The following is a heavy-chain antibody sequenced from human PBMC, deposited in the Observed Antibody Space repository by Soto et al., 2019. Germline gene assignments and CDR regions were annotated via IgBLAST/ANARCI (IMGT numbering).Heavy chain of an antibody. Sequence: SVKVSCKASGGTFSSYTISWVRQAPGQGLEWMGRIIPILGIANYAQKFQGRVTITADKSTSTAYMELSSLRSEDTAVYYCARDPTYDILTGFGYDAFDIWGQETMVTVSS. V-gene: IGHV1-69*04. CDR3: ARDPTYDILTGFGYDAFDI. CDR2: IIPILGIA. J-gene: IGHJ3*02. D-gene: IGHD3-9*01. CDR1: GGTFSSYT.